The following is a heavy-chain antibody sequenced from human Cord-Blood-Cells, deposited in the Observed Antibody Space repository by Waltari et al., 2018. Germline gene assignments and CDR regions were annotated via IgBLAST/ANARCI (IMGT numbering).Heavy chain of an antibody. CDR3: ARAGYSSSWYDY. CDR1: GYTFTGYY. D-gene: IGHD6-13*01. V-gene: IGHV1-2*02. Sequence: QVQLVQSGAEVKKPGASVKVSCKASGYTFTGYYMHWVRQAPGQGLEWMGGINPNSGGTNYAKRFQGRVTMTRDTSISTAYMELSRLRSDDTAVYYCARAGYSSSWYDYWGQGTLVTVSS. CDR2: INPNSGGT. J-gene: IGHJ4*02.